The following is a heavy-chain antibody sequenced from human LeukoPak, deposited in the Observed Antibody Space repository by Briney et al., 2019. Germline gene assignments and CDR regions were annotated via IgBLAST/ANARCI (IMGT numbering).Heavy chain of an antibody. CDR2: INPNSGGT. D-gene: IGHD3-3*01. J-gene: IGHJ5*02. Sequence: GASVKVSCKASGYTFTGYYMHWVRQAPGQGLEWMGWINPNSGGTNYAQKFQGRVTMTRDTSISTAYMELSRLRSDDRAVYYCARDSGAAAYYDFWSGYSFDWFDPWGQGTLVTVSS. CDR3: ARDSGAAAYYDFWSGYSFDWFDP. CDR1: GYTFTGYY. V-gene: IGHV1-2*02.